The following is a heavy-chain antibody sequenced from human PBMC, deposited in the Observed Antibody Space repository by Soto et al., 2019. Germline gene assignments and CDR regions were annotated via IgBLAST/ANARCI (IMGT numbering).Heavy chain of an antibody. Sequence: KTSETLSLTCTVSAGSISPFYWSWVRQPPGKGLEWIGYLYDSGNTNYNPSLKSRVTISVDASKNQVSLRLTSVTAADTAVYYCARVGGVAARTFDYWGQGTVVTVSS. V-gene: IGHV4-59*01. CDR3: ARVGGVAARTFDY. CDR2: LYDSGNT. D-gene: IGHD2-15*01. CDR1: AGSISPFY. J-gene: IGHJ4*02.